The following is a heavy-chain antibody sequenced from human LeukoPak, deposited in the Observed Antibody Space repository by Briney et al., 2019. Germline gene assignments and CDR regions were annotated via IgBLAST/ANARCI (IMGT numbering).Heavy chain of an antibody. CDR2: ISGSGGRT. CDR3: AREEAAGRSVYFDS. D-gene: IGHD6-13*01. V-gene: IGHV3-23*01. Sequence: PGGSLRLSCAASGFTFSNFAMNWVRQAPGKGLEWVSVISGSGGRTYYADYVKGRFTISRDNSKNTLFLQMNSLRVEDTAVYYCAREEAAGRSVYFDSWGQGTLVTVSS. J-gene: IGHJ4*02. CDR1: GFTFSNFA.